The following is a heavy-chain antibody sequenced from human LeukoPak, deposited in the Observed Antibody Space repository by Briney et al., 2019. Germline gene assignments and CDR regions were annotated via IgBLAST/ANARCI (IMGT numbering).Heavy chain of an antibody. Sequence: GGSLRLSCAASGFTFSSYAMSWVRQAPGKGLEWVSAISGSGGSTYYADSVKGRFTISRDNSKNTLYLQMSSLRAEDTAVYYCAKLSRVVPAAESDYWGQGTLVTVSS. CDR3: AKLSRVVPAAESDY. V-gene: IGHV3-23*01. D-gene: IGHD2-2*01. J-gene: IGHJ4*02. CDR1: GFTFSSYA. CDR2: ISGSGGST.